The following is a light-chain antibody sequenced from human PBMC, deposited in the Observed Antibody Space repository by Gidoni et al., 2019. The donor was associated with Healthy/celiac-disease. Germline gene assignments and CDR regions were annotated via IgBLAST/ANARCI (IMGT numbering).Light chain of an antibody. CDR2: DAS. Sequence: DIQMTQSPSSLSASVGDRVTITCQASQGISNYLNWYQQKPGKAPKLLIYDASNLETGVPSRFSGSGSGTDFTFTISSLQPEDIATYYCQQYDNLPFTFXPXTKVDIK. CDR3: QQYDNLPFT. V-gene: IGKV1-33*01. J-gene: IGKJ3*01. CDR1: QGISNY.